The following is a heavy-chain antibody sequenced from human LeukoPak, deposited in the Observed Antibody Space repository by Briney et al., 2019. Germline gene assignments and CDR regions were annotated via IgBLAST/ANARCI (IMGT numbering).Heavy chain of an antibody. Sequence: PSETLSLTCAVYGGSFSGYYWSWIRQPPGKGLEWIGEINHSGSTNYNPSLKSRVTISVDTSKNQFSLKLSSVTAADTAVYYCASSSGWLIPFDYWGQGTLVTVSS. CDR2: INHSGST. CDR1: GGSFSGYY. CDR3: ASSSGWLIPFDY. J-gene: IGHJ4*02. D-gene: IGHD6-19*01. V-gene: IGHV4-34*01.